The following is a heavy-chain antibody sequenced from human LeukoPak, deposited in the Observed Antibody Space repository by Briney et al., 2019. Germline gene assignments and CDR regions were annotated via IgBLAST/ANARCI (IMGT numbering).Heavy chain of an antibody. Sequence: GGSLRLSCAASGFIFNSHSMNWVRQAPGKGLEWVSSISSTSSYIYYADSVKSRFTISRDNAKNSLYLQMNSLRAEDTAVYYCAKAWQQLADAFDIWGQGTMVTVSS. CDR3: AKAWQQLADAFDI. CDR1: GFIFNSHS. D-gene: IGHD6-13*01. CDR2: ISSTSSYI. V-gene: IGHV3-21*04. J-gene: IGHJ3*02.